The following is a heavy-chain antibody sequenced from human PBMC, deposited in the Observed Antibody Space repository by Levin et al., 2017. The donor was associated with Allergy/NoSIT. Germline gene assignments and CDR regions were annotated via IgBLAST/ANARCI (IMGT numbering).Heavy chain of an antibody. CDR1: GFTFDDYA. CDR2: ISWNSGSI. V-gene: IGHV3-9*01. CDR3: AKDMGVATIGVDY. J-gene: IGHJ4*02. Sequence: SLKISCAASGFTFDDYAMHWVRQAPGKGLEWVSGISWNSGSIGYADSVKGRFTISRDNAKNSLYLQMNSLRAEDTALYYCAKDMGVATIGVDYWGQGTLVTVSS. D-gene: IGHD5-12*01.